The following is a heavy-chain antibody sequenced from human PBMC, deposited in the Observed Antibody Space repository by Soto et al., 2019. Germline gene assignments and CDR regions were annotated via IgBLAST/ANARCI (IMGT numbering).Heavy chain of an antibody. D-gene: IGHD6-13*01. CDR2: ISYDGSNK. J-gene: IGHJ4*02. CDR3: ARGHSSSWYYFDY. V-gene: IGHV3-30-3*01. Sequence: VQLVESGGGVVQPGRSLRLSCAASGFTFSSYAMHWVRQAPGKGLEWVAVISYDGSNKYYADSVKGRFTISRDNSKNTLYLQMNSLRAEDTAVYYCARGHSSSWYYFDYWGQGTLVTVSS. CDR1: GFTFSSYA.